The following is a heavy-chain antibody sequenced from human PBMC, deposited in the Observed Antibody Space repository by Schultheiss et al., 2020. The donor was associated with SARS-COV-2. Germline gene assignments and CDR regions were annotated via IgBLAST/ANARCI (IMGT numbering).Heavy chain of an antibody. J-gene: IGHJ6*02. CDR2: IWYDGSNK. Sequence: GGSLRLSCAASGFTFSSYGMHWVRQAPGKGLEWVAVIWYDGSNKYYADSVKGRFTISRDNSKSTLYLQMNSLRTEDTAVYYCVALRLWERYYYGMDVWGQGTTVTVSS. CDR3: VALRLWERYYYGMDV. V-gene: IGHV3-30*02. D-gene: IGHD5-18*01. CDR1: GFTFSSYG.